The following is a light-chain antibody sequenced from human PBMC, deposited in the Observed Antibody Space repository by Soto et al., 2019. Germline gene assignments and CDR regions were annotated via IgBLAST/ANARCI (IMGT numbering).Light chain of an antibody. CDR3: QVWDSRGDRPV. CDR1: NIRSYS. Sequence: SYELTQPPSVSVAPGQTAKIACGGDNIRSYSVHWYLQKSRQAPVLVVYDDTDRPSGIPERFSGSNSGNTATLSISRVEAGDEADYYCQVWDSRGDRPVFGGGTKLTVL. CDR2: DDT. J-gene: IGLJ2*01. V-gene: IGLV3-21*02.